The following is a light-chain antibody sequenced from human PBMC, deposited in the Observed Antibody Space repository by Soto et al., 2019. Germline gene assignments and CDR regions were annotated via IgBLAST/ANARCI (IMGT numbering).Light chain of an antibody. J-gene: IGLJ1*01. CDR3: SSYASSSTV. CDR2: DVS. V-gene: IGLV2-14*01. Sequence: QSALTQPASVSGSPGQSITISCTGTSSDVGGYNYVSWYQQHPGKAPKLMIYDVSYRPSGVSNRFSGSKSGNTASLTISGLQAEDEADYYCSSYASSSTVFGTGTKVTVL. CDR1: SSDVGGYNY.